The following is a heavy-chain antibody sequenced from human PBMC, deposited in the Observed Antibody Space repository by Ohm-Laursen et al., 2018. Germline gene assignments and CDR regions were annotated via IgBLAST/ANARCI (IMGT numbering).Heavy chain of an antibody. J-gene: IGHJ4*02. CDR2: INHSGST. Sequence: SQTLSLTCAVYGGSFSGYYWSWIRQPPGKGLEWIGEINHSGSTNYNPSLKSRVTISVDTSKNQFSLKLSSVTAADTAVYYCARGLAAAERIYYFDYWGQGTLVTVSS. CDR3: ARGLAAAERIYYFDY. D-gene: IGHD6-13*01. V-gene: IGHV4-34*01. CDR1: GGSFSGYY.